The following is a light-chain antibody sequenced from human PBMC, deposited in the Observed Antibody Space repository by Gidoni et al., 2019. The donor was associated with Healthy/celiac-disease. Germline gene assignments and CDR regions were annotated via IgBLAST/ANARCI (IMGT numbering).Light chain of an antibody. CDR3: QQRYSTPWT. J-gene: IGKJ1*01. CDR2: AAS. V-gene: IGKV1-39*01. CDR1: QSISSY. Sequence: DIQMTQSPSALAASVGDRVTITCRASQSISSYLNWYQQKPVKAPKLLIYAASSLQSGVPSRFSGSGSGTDFTLTISSLQPEDFATYYCQQRYSTPWTFGQGTKVEIK.